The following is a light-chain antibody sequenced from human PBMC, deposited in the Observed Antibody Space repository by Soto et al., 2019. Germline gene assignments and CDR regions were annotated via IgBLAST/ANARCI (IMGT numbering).Light chain of an antibody. CDR3: QQYGSSPPYT. Sequence: EIVLTQSPGTLSLSPGERATLSCRASQSVSSSYLAWYQQKPGQAPRLLIYGASSMATGIPDRFSGSGSGTDFTLTSSRLEPEDSAVYYCQQYGSSPPYTFGQGTKLEIK. CDR1: QSVSSSY. V-gene: IGKV3-20*01. J-gene: IGKJ2*01. CDR2: GAS.